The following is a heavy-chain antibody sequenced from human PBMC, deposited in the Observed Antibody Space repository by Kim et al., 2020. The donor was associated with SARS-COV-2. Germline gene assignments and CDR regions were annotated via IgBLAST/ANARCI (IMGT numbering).Heavy chain of an antibody. CDR1: EFSVSTKT. J-gene: IGHJ4*02. Sequence: GGSLRLSCAASEFSVSTKTMTWVRQAPGKGLEWVSIIYRNGTTYYADSVKGRFTTSRDTSKNTLYLQMDNLRVDDTAVYYCAGDNYNNYWYKYWGQGTLVTVSA. D-gene: IGHD1-20*01. CDR3: AGDNYNNYWYKY. V-gene: IGHV3-53*01. CDR2: IYRNGTT.